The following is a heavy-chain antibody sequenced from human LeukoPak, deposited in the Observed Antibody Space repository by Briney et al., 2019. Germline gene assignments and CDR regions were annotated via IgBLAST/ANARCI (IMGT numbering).Heavy chain of an antibody. Sequence: ASVKVSCKASGYTFTSYAMNWVRQAPGQGLEWMGWINTNTGNPTYAQGFTGRFVFSLDTSVSTAYLQISSLKAEDTAVYYCARDGFILTGYYISMDVWGKGTTVTVSS. J-gene: IGHJ6*03. CDR1: GYTFTSYA. CDR3: ARDGFILTGYYISMDV. D-gene: IGHD3-9*01. V-gene: IGHV7-4-1*02. CDR2: INTNTGNP.